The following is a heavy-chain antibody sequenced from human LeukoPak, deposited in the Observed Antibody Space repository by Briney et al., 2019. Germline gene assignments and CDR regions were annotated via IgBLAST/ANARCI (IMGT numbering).Heavy chain of an antibody. CDR3: ARGTVAGLFDY. Sequence: ASVKVSCKASGGTFISYAISWVRQAPGQGLEWIGRIIPIFGTANYAQKFQGRVTITTDESTSTAYMELSSLRSEDTAVYYCARGTVAGLFDYWGQGTLVTVSS. CDR2: IIPIFGTA. V-gene: IGHV1-69*05. CDR1: GGTFISYA. D-gene: IGHD6-19*01. J-gene: IGHJ4*02.